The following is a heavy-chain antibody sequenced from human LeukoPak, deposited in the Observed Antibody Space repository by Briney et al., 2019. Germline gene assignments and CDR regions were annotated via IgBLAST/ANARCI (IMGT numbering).Heavy chain of an antibody. CDR1: GFTFSSYW. D-gene: IGHD2-2*02. V-gene: IGHV3-74*01. J-gene: IGHJ5*02. Sequence: GGSLRLSCAASGFTFSSYWMHWVRQAPGKGLVWVSRINSDGSSTSYADSVKGRFTISRDNAKNTLYLQMSSLRAEDTAVYYCASSGDTQDWFDPWGQGTLVTVSS. CDR3: ASSGDTQDWFDP. CDR2: INSDGSST.